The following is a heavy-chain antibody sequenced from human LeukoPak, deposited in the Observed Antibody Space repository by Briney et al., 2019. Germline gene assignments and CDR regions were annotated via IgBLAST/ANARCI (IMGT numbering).Heavy chain of an antibody. CDR2: ISYSGST. CDR3: AREGSRIPAIDY. D-gene: IGHD2-2*01. Sequence: SETLSLTCTVSGGSISSYYWSWIRQPPGKGLEWIGYISYSGSTNYNPSLKSRVTISVDTSKNQFSLKLSSVTAADTAVYYCAREGSRIPAIDYWGQGTLVTVSS. CDR1: GGSISSYY. V-gene: IGHV4-59*01. J-gene: IGHJ4*02.